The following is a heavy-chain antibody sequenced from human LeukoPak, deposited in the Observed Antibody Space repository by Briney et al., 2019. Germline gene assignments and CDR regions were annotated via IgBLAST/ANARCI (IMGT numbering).Heavy chain of an antibody. D-gene: IGHD1-14*01. V-gene: IGHV4-39*01. CDR2: IYYSGST. CDR3: ARVDPGYYLDY. Sequence: PSETLSLTCTVSGGSISSSSYYWGWIRQPPGKGLEWIGSIYYSGSTYYNPSLKSRVTISVDTSKNQFSLKLSSVTAADTAVYYCARVDPGYYLDYWGQGTLVTVSS. J-gene: IGHJ4*02. CDR1: GGSISSSSYY.